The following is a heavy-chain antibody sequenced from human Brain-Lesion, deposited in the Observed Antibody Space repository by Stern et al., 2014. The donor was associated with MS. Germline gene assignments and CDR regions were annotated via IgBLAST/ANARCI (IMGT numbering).Heavy chain of an antibody. J-gene: IGHJ4*02. CDR3: ARDLDSIGYHPTYFDY. CDR2: ISFDGTNK. CDR1: GFTFRTYA. V-gene: IGHV3-30-3*01. Sequence: VQLVESGGGVVQPGRSLRLSCAASGFTFRTYALHWVRQAPGKGLEWVALISFDGTNKYYADSVKGRFTISRDNSKNTLFLQMNSLRAEDTAIYYCARDLDSIGYHPTYFDYWGQGTLVTVSS. D-gene: IGHD3-22*01.